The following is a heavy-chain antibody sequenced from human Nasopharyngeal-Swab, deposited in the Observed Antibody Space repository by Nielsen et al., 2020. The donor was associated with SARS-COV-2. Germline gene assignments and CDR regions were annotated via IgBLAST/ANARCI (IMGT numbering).Heavy chain of an antibody. CDR3: AKDGVAVTRVPFRLDP. D-gene: IGHD2-15*01. J-gene: IGHJ5*02. CDR2: IRYDGSNK. V-gene: IGHV3-30*02. Sequence: WIRQPPGKGLEWVAFIRYDGSNKYYADSVKGRFTISRDNSKNTLYVQMNSLRVEDTAVYYCAKDGVAVTRVPFRLDPWGQGTLVTVSS.